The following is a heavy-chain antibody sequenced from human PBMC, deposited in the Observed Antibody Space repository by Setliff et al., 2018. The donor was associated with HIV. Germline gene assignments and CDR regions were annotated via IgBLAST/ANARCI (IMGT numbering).Heavy chain of an antibody. CDR1: GFTFDRFW. Sequence: GGSLRLSCAASGFTFDRFWMHWVRQAPGKGLEWVSRVNRDGSSTTYADSVKDRFTISRDNAKNTLYLQMNSLRAEDTGVYYCHSGYDTEEQSYFDYWGQGALVTVSS. CDR3: HSGYDTEEQSYFDY. D-gene: IGHD3-3*01. CDR2: VNRDGSST. J-gene: IGHJ4*02. V-gene: IGHV3-74*01.